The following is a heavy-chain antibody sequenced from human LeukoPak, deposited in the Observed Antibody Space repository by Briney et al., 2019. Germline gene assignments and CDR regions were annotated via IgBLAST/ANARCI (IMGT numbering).Heavy chain of an antibody. CDR1: GFTFSSYS. D-gene: IGHD3-3*01. CDR2: ISSSSSTI. Sequence: SGGSLRLSCAASGFTFSSYSMNWVRQAPGKGLEWVSYISSSSSTIYYADSVKGRFTISRDNAKNSLYLQMNSLRAEDTAVYYCARASAHYDFWSGYGYCGMDVWGQGTTVTVSS. V-gene: IGHV3-48*01. CDR3: ARASAHYDFWSGYGYCGMDV. J-gene: IGHJ6*02.